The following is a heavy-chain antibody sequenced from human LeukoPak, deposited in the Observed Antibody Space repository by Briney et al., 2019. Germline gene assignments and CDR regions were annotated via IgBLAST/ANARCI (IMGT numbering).Heavy chain of an antibody. J-gene: IGHJ4*02. V-gene: IGHV3-7*01. CDR3: ARASFQRWLQLGGD. CDR1: GFTFSSYW. CDR2: IKQDGSEK. D-gene: IGHD5-24*01. Sequence: GGSLRLSCAASGFTFSSYWMSWVRQAPGKGLEWVANIKQDGSEKYYVDSVKGRFTISRDNAKNSLYLQMNSLRDEDTAVYYCARASFQRWLQLGGDWGQGALVTVSS.